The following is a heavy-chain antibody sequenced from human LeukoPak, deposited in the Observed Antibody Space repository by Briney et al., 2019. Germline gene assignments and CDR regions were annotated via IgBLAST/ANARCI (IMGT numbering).Heavy chain of an antibody. CDR3: ARGPYGYSPHYYYMDV. CDR1: GGSISSYY. D-gene: IGHD5-18*01. V-gene: IGHV4-4*07. J-gene: IGHJ6*03. Sequence: SETLSRTCTGAGGSISSYYWSWIRQPAGKGLEWIGRIYTSGSTNYNPSLNSRVPMSVDTYTNQCSLKLRSVTAADTAVYYCARGPYGYSPHYYYMDVWGKGTTVTVSS. CDR2: IYTSGST.